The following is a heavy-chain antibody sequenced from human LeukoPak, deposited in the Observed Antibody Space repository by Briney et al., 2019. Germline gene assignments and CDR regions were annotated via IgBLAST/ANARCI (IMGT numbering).Heavy chain of an antibody. CDR2: IWYDGSNK. CDR3: ASGFSSSWYGGLDY. Sequence: GGSLRLSCAASGFTFSSYGMHWVRQAPGKGLEWGAVIWYDGSNKYYADSVKGRFTISRDNSKNTLYLQMNSLRAEDTAVYYCASGFSSSWYGGLDYWGQGTLVTVSS. V-gene: IGHV3-33*01. J-gene: IGHJ4*02. D-gene: IGHD6-13*01. CDR1: GFTFSSYG.